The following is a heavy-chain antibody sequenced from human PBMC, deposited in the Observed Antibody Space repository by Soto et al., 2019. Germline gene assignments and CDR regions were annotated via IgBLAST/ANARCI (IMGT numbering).Heavy chain of an antibody. V-gene: IGHV4-39*01. J-gene: IGHJ4*02. D-gene: IGHD4-17*01. CDR1: VGSVTNSIYY. CDR3: VSQRTTVPTQAYFDY. Sequence: EALSLTCTVSVGSVTNSIYYWGWILQSPGKGLEWIGSVYYRGRSYSKSSVKSRVTISVDTSKNRFSLSLNSVTASDTAVYFCVSQRTTVPTQAYFDYWGPGALVTVSS. CDR2: VYYRGRS.